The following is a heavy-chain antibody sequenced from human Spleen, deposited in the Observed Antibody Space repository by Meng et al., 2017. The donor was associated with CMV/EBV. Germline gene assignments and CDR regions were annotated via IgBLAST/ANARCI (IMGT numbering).Heavy chain of an antibody. Sequence: SGPTLVKPTQTLTLTCTFSGFSLSTTGMRASWIRQPSGKALEWLARIDWDDDKFYSTSLKTRLSISKDTSKNQVVLTMTNMDPVDTAPYYCARMGRLRDAFDIWGQGTMVTVSS. J-gene: IGHJ3*02. V-gene: IGHV2-70*04. CDR3: ARMGRLRDAFDI. D-gene: IGHD6-25*01. CDR1: GFSLSTTGMR. CDR2: IDWDDDK.